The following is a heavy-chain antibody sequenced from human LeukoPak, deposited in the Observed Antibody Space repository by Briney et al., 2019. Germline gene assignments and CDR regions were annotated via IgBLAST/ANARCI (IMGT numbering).Heavy chain of an antibody. CDR2: ISGSGGST. D-gene: IGHD3-3*01. V-gene: IGHV3-23*01. CDR1: GFTFNTYA. Sequence: GGSLRLSCAASGFTFNTYAMSWVRQAPGKGLEWGSGISGSGGSTYYADSVKGRFTISRDNSKNTLSLHMSSLRAEDAAVYYCAKGPNFWLTPIAFAIWGQGTMVTVSS. CDR3: AKGPNFWLTPIAFAI. J-gene: IGHJ3*02.